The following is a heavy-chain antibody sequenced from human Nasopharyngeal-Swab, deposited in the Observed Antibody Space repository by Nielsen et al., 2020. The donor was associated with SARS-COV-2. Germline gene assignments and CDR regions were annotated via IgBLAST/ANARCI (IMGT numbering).Heavy chain of an antibody. Sequence: GESLKTSCAASGFTFSSYYMSWVRQAPGKGLEWVSVIYSGGSTYYADSVKGRFTISRHNSKNTLYLQMNSLRAEDTAVYYCARGPYWYFDLWGRGTLVTVSS. CDR1: GFTFSSYY. V-gene: IGHV3-53*04. CDR2: IYSGGST. CDR3: ARGPYWYFDL. J-gene: IGHJ2*01.